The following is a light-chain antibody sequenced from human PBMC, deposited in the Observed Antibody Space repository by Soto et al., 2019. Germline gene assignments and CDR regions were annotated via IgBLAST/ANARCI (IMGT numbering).Light chain of an antibody. J-gene: IGKJ4*01. CDR3: QQRSSWPLT. V-gene: IGKV3-11*01. CDR2: DAS. Sequence: EIVLRNYPSALSCYPWERATLSCRASQSISSYLAWYQQKPGQAPRLLIYDASNRATGIPARFSGSGSGTDFTLTINSLEPEDFAVYYCQQRSSWPLTFGGGTKVDIK. CDR1: QSISSY.